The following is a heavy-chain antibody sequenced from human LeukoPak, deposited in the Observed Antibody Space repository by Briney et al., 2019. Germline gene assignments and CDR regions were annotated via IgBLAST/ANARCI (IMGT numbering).Heavy chain of an antibody. CDR3: ARDSYDSSGYYRPDAFDI. V-gene: IGHV3-21*01. CDR2: ISSSSSYI. CDR1: GFTFSSYS. J-gene: IGHJ3*02. D-gene: IGHD3-22*01. Sequence: GGSLRLSCAASGFTFSSYSMNWVRQAPGKGLEWVSSISSSSSYIYYADSVKGRFTISRDNAKNSLYLQMNSLRAEDTAVYYCARDSYDSSGYYRPDAFDIWGQGTMVTVSS.